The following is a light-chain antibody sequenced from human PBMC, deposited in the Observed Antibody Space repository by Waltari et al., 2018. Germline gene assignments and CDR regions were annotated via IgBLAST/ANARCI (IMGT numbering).Light chain of an antibody. CDR2: GTN. CDR3: QSYDTTLSVV. CDR1: TSNIGAGYH. J-gene: IGLJ2*01. Sequence: QSVLTQPPSVSGAPGQRVSISCTGGTSNIGAGYHVHWYQQGPGKAPKLIIYGTNTRPLGVPDRFFGSQYGTSASLAIIGLQAEDEGDYYCQSYDTTLSVVFGGGTKLTVL. V-gene: IGLV1-40*01.